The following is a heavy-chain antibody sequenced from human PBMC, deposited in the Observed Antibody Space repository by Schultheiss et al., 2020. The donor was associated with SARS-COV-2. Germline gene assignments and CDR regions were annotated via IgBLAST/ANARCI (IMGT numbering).Heavy chain of an antibody. CDR3: VRVVRVRTGDYYYGMDV. D-gene: IGHD3-10*01. V-gene: IGHV4-59*01. Sequence: SQTLSLTCAVYGGSFRGYYWSWIRQPPGKGLEWIGYIYYSGSTNYNPSLKSRITISLDTSNNHFSLKLRSVTAADTAVYYCVRVVRVRTGDYYYGMDVWGQGTTVTVSS. CDR1: GGSFRGYY. J-gene: IGHJ6*02. CDR2: IYYSGST.